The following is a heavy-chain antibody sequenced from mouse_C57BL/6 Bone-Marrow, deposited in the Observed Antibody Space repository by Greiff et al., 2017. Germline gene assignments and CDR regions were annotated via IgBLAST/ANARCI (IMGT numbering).Heavy chain of an antibody. CDR3: ARGYEYDYAMDY. J-gene: IGHJ4*01. D-gene: IGHD2-4*01. Sequence: EVQLQESGPELVKPGASVQISCKASGYSFTDYNMNWVKQSNGKSLEWIGVINPNYGTTNYNQKFKDKATLTVDKSSSTVYMQLNSLTSEDSADYYCARGYEYDYAMDYWGQGTSVTVSS. CDR1: GYSFTDYN. CDR2: INPNYGTT. V-gene: IGHV1-39*01.